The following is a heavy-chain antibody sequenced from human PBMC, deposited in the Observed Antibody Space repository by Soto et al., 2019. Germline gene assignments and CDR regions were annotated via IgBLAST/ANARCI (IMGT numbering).Heavy chain of an antibody. CDR2: IIPTLGIA. Sequence: SVKVSCKASGGTFSSYTISWVRQAPGQGLEWMGRIIPTLGIANYAQKFQGRVTITADKSTSTAYMELSSLRSEDTAVYYCARGIAARLVSNYYYYYMDVWGKGTMVTVSS. J-gene: IGHJ6*03. D-gene: IGHD6-6*01. CDR3: ARGIAARLVSNYYYYYMDV. V-gene: IGHV1-69*02. CDR1: GGTFSSYT.